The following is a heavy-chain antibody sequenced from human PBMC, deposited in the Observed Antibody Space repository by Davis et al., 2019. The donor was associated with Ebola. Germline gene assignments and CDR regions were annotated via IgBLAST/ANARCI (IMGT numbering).Heavy chain of an antibody. V-gene: IGHV3-30*18. CDR3: AKPIGGYDSSGYSDF. D-gene: IGHD3-22*01. Sequence: GESLKISCAASGFTFSSYAMSWVRQAPGKGLEWVAVISYDGSNKYYADSVKGRFTISRDNSKNTLYLQMNSLRAEDTAVYYCAKPIGGYDSSGYSDFWGQGTLVTVSS. CDR2: ISYDGSNK. J-gene: IGHJ4*02. CDR1: GFTFSSYA.